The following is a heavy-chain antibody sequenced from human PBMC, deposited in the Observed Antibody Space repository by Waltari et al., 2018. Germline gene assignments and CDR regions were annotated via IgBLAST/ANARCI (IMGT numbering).Heavy chain of an antibody. CDR3: AKTKGVGAYYYFDY. D-gene: IGHD1-26*01. CDR2: INWNGRST. Sequence: EVQLVESGGVVVQSGGSLRLSCAASGFIFDDFTMHWVRQAPGKGLEWVSLINWNGRSTYYADSVRGRFTVSRDNTKNVLYLQMNTLRPEDTALYYCAKTKGVGAYYYFDYWGQGTLVSVSS. J-gene: IGHJ4*02. CDR1: GFIFDDFT. V-gene: IGHV3-43*01.